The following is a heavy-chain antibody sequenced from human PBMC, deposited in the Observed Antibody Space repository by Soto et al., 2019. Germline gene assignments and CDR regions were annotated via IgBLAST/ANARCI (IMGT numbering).Heavy chain of an antibody. Sequence: GGSLRLSCAASGFTFSSYAMHWVRQAPGKGLEWVAVISYDGSNKYYADSVKGRFTISRDNSKNTLYLQMNSLRAEDTAVYYCASDLAAAGTGLDYWGQGTLVTVSS. J-gene: IGHJ4*02. D-gene: IGHD6-13*01. CDR3: ASDLAAAGTGLDY. CDR1: GFTFSSYA. CDR2: ISYDGSNK. V-gene: IGHV3-30-3*01.